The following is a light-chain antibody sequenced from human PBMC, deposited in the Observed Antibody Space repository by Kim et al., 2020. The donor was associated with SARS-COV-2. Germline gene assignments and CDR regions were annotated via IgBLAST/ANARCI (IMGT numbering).Light chain of an antibody. Sequence: QSALTQPASVSGSPGQSITISCTGTSSDVGGYNYVSWYQQHPGKVPKLIVYDVSQRPSGVSNRFSGYKSGNTASLTISGLQADDEADYYCSSYITASTLVFGGGTKVTVL. CDR1: SSDVGGYNY. V-gene: IGLV2-14*03. CDR3: SSYITASTLV. J-gene: IGLJ3*02. CDR2: DVS.